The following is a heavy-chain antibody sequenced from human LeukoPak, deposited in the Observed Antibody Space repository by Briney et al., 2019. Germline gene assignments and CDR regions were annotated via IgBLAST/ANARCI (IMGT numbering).Heavy chain of an antibody. CDR1: GFTFSSYA. D-gene: IGHD3-22*01. J-gene: IGHJ4*02. Sequence: GGSLRLSCAASGFTFSSYAMHWVRQAPGKGLEWVAVISYDGSNKYYADSVKGRFTISRDNSKNTLYLQMNSLRAEDTAVYYCARAGGHSGYYYFDYWGQGTLVTVSS. V-gene: IGHV3-30*04. CDR3: ARAGGHSGYYYFDY. CDR2: ISYDGSNK.